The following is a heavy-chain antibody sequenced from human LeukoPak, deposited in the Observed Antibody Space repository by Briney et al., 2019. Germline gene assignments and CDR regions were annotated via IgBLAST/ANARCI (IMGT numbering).Heavy chain of an antibody. CDR1: GFTFSSYG. CDR2: IWYDGSNK. J-gene: IGHJ4*02. CDR3: ARAGRIGAAGLFDS. D-gene: IGHD6-13*01. V-gene: IGHV3-33*01. Sequence: GRSLRLSCAASGFTFSSYGMHWVRQAPGKGLEWVAVIWYDGSNKYYADSVKGRFTISRDNSKNTLYLQMNSLRAEDTAVYYCARAGRIGAAGLFDSWGQGTLVTVSS.